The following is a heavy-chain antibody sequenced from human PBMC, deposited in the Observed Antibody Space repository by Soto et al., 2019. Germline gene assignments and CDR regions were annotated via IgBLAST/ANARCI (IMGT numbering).Heavy chain of an antibody. Sequence: QVQLVQSGAEVKKPGASVKVSCKTSGYTFTSYRISWVRQSPGQGLEWMGWISAYNTNTNYAQKFQGRVTMTTDTLTSTAYMELSSLRSDDKAVYYCTRDTPPTDYWGQGTLVTVSS. CDR3: TRDTPPTDY. CDR1: GYTFTSYR. V-gene: IGHV1-18*01. J-gene: IGHJ4*02. CDR2: ISAYNTNT.